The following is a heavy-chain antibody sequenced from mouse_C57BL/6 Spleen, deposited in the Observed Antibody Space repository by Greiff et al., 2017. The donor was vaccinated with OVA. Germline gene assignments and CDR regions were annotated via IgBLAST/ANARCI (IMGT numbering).Heavy chain of an antibody. CDR3: ARHEEELRLQDYAMDY. V-gene: IGHV1-62-2*01. CDR2: FYPGSGSI. Sequence: VKLQESGAELVKPGASVKLSCKASGYTFTEYTIHWVKQRSGQGLEWIGWFYPGSGSIKYNEKFKDKATLTADKSSSTVYMELSRLTSEDSAVYFCARHEEELRLQDYAMDYWGQGTSVTVSS. D-gene: IGHD3-2*02. CDR1: GYTFTEYT. J-gene: IGHJ4*01.